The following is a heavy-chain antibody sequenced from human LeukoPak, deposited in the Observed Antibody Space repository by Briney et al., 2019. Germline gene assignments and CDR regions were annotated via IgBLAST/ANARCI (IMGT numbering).Heavy chain of an antibody. CDR1: GFTFRSYS. CDR2: ISSGSSYI. V-gene: IGHV3-21*01. CDR3: ARGVTMIDYYFDY. Sequence: GGXLRLSCAASGFTFRSYSMNWVRQAPGKGLGWVSSISSGSSYIYYADSVKGRFTISRDNAKNSLYLQMNSLRAEDTAVYYCARGVTMIDYYFDYWGQGTLVTVSS. J-gene: IGHJ4*02. D-gene: IGHD3-22*01.